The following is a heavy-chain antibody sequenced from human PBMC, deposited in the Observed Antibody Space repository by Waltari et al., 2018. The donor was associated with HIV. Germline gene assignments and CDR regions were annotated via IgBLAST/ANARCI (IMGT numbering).Heavy chain of an antibody. CDR1: GCAVRTHN. CDR3: VRERNTVTTTSYYFDF. V-gene: IGHV3-66*01. D-gene: IGHD4-17*01. J-gene: IGHJ4*02. CDR2: ITYYATT. Sequence: EVQLVESGGGLVQPGESLRLSRAASGCAVRTHNMGWVRQAPGKGLEWVSLITYYATTFYADSVKGRFSISRDTSMNTVHLQMNSLRAEDTALYYCVRERNTVTTTSYYFDFWGQGTLVTVSS.